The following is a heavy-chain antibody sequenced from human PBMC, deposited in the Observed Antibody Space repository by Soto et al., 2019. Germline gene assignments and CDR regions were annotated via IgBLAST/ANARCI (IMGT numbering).Heavy chain of an antibody. CDR2: ISYDGSNK. Sequence: GGSLRLSCAASGFTFSSYATHWVRQAPGKGLEWVAVISYDGSNKYYADSVKGRFTISRDNSKNTLYLQMNSLRAEDTAVYYCARAMYRGGFDPWGQGTMVTVYS. CDR3: ARAMYRGGFDP. J-gene: IGHJ5*02. CDR1: GFTFSSYA. D-gene: IGHD2-8*01. V-gene: IGHV3-30-3*01.